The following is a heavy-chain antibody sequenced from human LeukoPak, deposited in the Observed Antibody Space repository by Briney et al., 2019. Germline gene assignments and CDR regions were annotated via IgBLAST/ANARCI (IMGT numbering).Heavy chain of an antibody. CDR3: ARTTEGGYSYGYFYYYYMDV. D-gene: IGHD5-18*01. V-gene: IGHV4-61*02. J-gene: IGHJ6*03. CDR2: IFTSGST. Sequence: SETLSLTCTVSGGSISSGNSYWNWIRQPAGKGLEWIGRIFTSGSTNYSPSLKSRVTISVDTSKNQFSLKLSSVTAADTAVYYCARTTEGGYSYGYFYYYYMDVWGKGTTVTISS. CDR1: GGSISSGNSY.